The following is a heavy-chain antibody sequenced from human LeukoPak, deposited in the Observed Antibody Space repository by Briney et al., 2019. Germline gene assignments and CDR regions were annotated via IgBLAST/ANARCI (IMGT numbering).Heavy chain of an antibody. CDR1: GGSISSGSYY. CDR3: ARADRRNAFDI. Sequence: SETLSLTCTVSGGSISSGSYYWSWIRQPAGKGLEWIGRIYTSGSTNYNPSLKSRVTISVDTSKNQFSLKLSSVTAADTAVYYCARADRRNAFDIWGQGTMVTVSS. J-gene: IGHJ3*02. V-gene: IGHV4-61*02. CDR2: IYTSGST.